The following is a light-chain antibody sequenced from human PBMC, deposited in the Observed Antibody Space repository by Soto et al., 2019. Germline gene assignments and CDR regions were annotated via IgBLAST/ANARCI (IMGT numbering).Light chain of an antibody. CDR2: GAS. V-gene: IGKV3-15*01. Sequence: EIVMTQSPATLSLSPGERATLSCRASQTISTNLAWYQQKPGQAPTLLIHGASTRATGIPARFCGSGSATEYTLTISSRLEEDFAVYFCQQYNDWPPVTFGGGTKVEIK. J-gene: IGKJ4*01. CDR3: QQYNDWPPVT. CDR1: QTISTN.